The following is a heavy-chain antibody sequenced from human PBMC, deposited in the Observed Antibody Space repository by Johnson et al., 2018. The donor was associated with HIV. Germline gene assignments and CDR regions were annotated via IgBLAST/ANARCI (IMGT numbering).Heavy chain of an antibody. CDR3: AKDAAWELPRPDAFDI. V-gene: IGHV3-30*18. CDR1: GFTFSSYG. J-gene: IGHJ3*02. CDR2: ISYDGSNK. D-gene: IGHD1-26*01. Sequence: QVQLVESGGGVVQPGRSLRLSCAASGFTFSSYGMHWVRQAPGKGLEWVAVISYDGSNKYYADSVKGRFTISRDNSKNTLYLQMNSLRAEDTAVYYCAKDAAWELPRPDAFDIWGQGTMVTVSS.